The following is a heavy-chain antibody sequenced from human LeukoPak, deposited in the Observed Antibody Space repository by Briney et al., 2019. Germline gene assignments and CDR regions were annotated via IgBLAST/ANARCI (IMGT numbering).Heavy chain of an antibody. J-gene: IGHJ4*02. CDR1: GYTFSSYD. Sequence: ASVKVSCKASGYTFSSYDINWVRQAPGQGREWMGWMNPNSGNTGYAQKFQGRVTITPNTSISTPYMELSSLRSEDTAVYYCARGDLVGADDTNFDYWGQGTLVTVSS. CDR2: MNPNSGNT. V-gene: IGHV1-8*03. D-gene: IGHD1-26*01. CDR3: ARGDLVGADDTNFDY.